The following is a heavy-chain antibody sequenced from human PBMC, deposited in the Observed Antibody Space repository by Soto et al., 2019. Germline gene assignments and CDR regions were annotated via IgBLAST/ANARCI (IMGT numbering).Heavy chain of an antibody. V-gene: IGHV3-7*03. Sequence: PXECLRLSFAASGFTFSRFCVSWVRQAPGKGLEWVANIKQDVSVQYYVDSVKGRFTISRDNDKNSLYLQMNSLRAEDTAVHYCANGWGFGAPHGMDVWGQGTTVTVSS. CDR2: IKQDVSVQ. CDR1: GFTFSRFC. D-gene: IGHD3-10*01. J-gene: IGHJ6*02. CDR3: ANGWGFGAPHGMDV.